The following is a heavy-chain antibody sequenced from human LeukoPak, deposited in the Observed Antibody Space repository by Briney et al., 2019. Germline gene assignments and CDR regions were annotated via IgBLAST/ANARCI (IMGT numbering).Heavy chain of an antibody. J-gene: IGHJ6*03. D-gene: IGHD2-15*01. CDR2: IIPIFGTA. CDR3: AGKNCSGGSCYSGAFRARSGYYMDV. CDR1: GGTFSSYA. Sequence: RAPVKVSCKASGGTFSSYAISWVRQAPGQGLEWMGRIIPIFGTANYAQKFQGRVTITTDESTSTAYMELSSLRSEDTAVYYCAGKNCSGGSCYSGAFRARSGYYMDVWGKGTTVTVSS. V-gene: IGHV1-69*05.